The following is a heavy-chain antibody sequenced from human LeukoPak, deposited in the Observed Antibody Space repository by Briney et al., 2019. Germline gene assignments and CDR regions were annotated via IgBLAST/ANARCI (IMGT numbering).Heavy chain of an antibody. D-gene: IGHD3-10*01. CDR3: ASVRRGFGESSKYYAYYYMGV. Sequence: PSETLSLTCAVYGGSFSGYYWSWIRQPPGKGLEWIGEINHSGSTNYNPSLKSRVTISLVTSKNQFSLKLSSVTAADTAVYYCASVRRGFGESSKYYAYYYMGVWGKGTTVTISS. CDR2: INHSGST. V-gene: IGHV4-34*01. CDR1: GGSFSGYY. J-gene: IGHJ6*03.